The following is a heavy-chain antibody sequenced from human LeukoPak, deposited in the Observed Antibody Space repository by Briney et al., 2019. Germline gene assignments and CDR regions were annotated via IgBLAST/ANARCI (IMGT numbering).Heavy chain of an antibody. V-gene: IGHV4-39*07. CDR3: ARSPRYYYEVPSWGYYFDY. CDR1: GGSISSSSYY. D-gene: IGHD3-22*01. Sequence: SETLSLTCTVSGGSISSSSYYWGWIRQPPGKGLEWIGSIYYSGSTYYNPSLKSRVTISVDTSKNQFSLKLSSVTAADTAVYYCARSPRYYYEVPSWGYYFDYWGQGTLVTVSS. CDR2: IYYSGST. J-gene: IGHJ4*02.